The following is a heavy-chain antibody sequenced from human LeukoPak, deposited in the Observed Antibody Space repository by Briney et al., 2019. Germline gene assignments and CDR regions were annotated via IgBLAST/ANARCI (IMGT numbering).Heavy chain of an antibody. V-gene: IGHV1-8*01. CDR1: RYTFTSYD. CDR2: MNPKSGKT. J-gene: IGHJ4*02. CDR3: ARGLAYGDY. Sequence: ASVKVSRKHSRYTFTSYDINWVRQATGRGLEGMGWMNPKSGKTGYAQKFQGRVTMTRNTSISTAYMELSSLKSEDTAVYYWARGLAYGDYWGQGTLVTVSS. D-gene: IGHD3-16*01.